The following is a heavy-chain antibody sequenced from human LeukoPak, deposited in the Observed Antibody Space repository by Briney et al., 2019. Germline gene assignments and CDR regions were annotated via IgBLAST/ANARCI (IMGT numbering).Heavy chain of an antibody. CDR3: ARRAGEYSHPYDY. Sequence: GGSLRLSCTVSGFTVSINSMSWVRQAPGKGLEWVSFIYSGGNTHYSDSVKGRFTISKDNSKNTLYLQMNSLRAEDTAVYYCARRAGEYSHPYDYWGQGTLVTVSS. D-gene: IGHD4-17*01. V-gene: IGHV3-53*01. CDR1: GFTVSINS. CDR2: IYSGGNT. J-gene: IGHJ4*02.